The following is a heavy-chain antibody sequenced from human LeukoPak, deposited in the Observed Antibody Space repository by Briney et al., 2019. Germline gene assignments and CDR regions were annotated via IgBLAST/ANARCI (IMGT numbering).Heavy chain of an antibody. CDR1: GFTFSSYS. J-gene: IGHJ5*02. D-gene: IGHD6-13*01. V-gene: IGHV3-21*01. CDR3: ARDFVGSSWYPNWFDP. Sequence: PGGSLRLSCAASGFTFSSYSMNGLRQAPGKGLEWLSSISSSSSYIYYADSVKGRFTISRDNAKNSLYLQMNSLRAEDTAVYYCARDFVGSSWYPNWFDPWGQGTLVTVSS. CDR2: ISSSSSYI.